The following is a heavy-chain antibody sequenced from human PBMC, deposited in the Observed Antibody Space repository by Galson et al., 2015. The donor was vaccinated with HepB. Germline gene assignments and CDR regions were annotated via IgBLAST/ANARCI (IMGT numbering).Heavy chain of an antibody. J-gene: IGHJ2*01. D-gene: IGHD2-2*01. CDR3: ARVQWGRGYQLLYWYFDL. Sequence: SVKVSCKASGYTFTSYGISWVRQAPGQGLEWMGWISAYNGNTNYAQKLQGRVTMTTDTSTSTAYMELRSLRSDDTAVYYCARVQWGRGYQLLYWYFDLWGRGTLVTVSS. V-gene: IGHV1-18*01. CDR1: GYTFTSYG. CDR2: ISAYNGNT.